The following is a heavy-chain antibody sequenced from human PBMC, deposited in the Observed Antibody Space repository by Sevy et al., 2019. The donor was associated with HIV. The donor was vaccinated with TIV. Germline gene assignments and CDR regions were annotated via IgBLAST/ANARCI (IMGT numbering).Heavy chain of an antibody. CDR1: GFTFSSYS. CDR2: ISGLSNYI. CDR3: ARDTISNLFYASDI. V-gene: IGHV3-21*01. D-gene: IGHD2-2*01. J-gene: IGHJ3*02. Sequence: GGSLRLSCAASGFTFSSYSMNGVRQAPWKGLEWVSFISGLSNYIYYADSVKGRFTISRDNAKNSLYLQMNSLRDEDTAVYYCARDTISNLFYASDIWGQGTMVTVSS.